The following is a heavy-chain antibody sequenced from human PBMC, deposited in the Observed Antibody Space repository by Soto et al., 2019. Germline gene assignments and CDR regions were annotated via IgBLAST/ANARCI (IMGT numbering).Heavy chain of an antibody. D-gene: IGHD6-13*01. CDR1: GYTFTSYG. V-gene: IGHV1-18*01. CDR2: ISAYNGNT. J-gene: IGHJ5*02. CDR3: ARAPRSSWYAP. Sequence: QVQLVQSGAEVKKPGASVKVSCKASGYTFTSYGISWVRQAPGQGLEWMGWISAYNGNTNYAQKLQGXATXTXXTSTSTGYMELRSLRSDDTAVYYCARAPRSSWYAPWGQGTLVTVSS.